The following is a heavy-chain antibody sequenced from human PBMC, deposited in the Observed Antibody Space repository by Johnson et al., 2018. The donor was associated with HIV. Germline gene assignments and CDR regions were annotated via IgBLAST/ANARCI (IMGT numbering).Heavy chain of an antibody. D-gene: IGHD3-3*01. CDR1: GFTFSTYA. Sequence: MQLVESGGGLVKPGGSLRLSCAASGFTFSTYAMSWVRQAPGKVLEWVSAISGSGGSKYYADSAKGRFTISRDNSKNTLYLQMNSLRAEDTAVYYCAKGLAAFFAFDIWGQGTMVTVSS. CDR2: ISGSGGSK. CDR3: AKGLAAFFAFDI. J-gene: IGHJ3*02. V-gene: IGHV3-23*04.